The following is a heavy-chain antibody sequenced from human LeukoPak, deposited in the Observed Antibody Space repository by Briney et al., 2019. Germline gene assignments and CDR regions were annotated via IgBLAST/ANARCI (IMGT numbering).Heavy chain of an antibody. Sequence: PSETLSLTCTVSGGSISSYYWSWIRQPPGKGLEWIGYIYYSGSTNYNPSLKSRVTISVDTSKNQFSLKLSSVTAADTAVYYCARGDYSTHYFDYWGQGTLVTVSS. V-gene: IGHV4-59*01. D-gene: IGHD6-13*01. CDR1: GGSISSYY. CDR2: IYYSGST. J-gene: IGHJ4*02. CDR3: ARGDYSTHYFDY.